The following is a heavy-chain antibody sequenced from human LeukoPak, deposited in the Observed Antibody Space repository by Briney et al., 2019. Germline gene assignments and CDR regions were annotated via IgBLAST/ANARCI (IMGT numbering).Heavy chain of an antibody. Sequence: PGGSLRLSCAASGFTFSDFYMSWIRQAPGKGLEWVSYISSSGSAMYYADSMKGRFTVSRDNAKNSLYLQMNSRRAEDTAMYYCARLGKDTSMAPSDYWGQGTLVTVSS. D-gene: IGHD5-18*01. CDR2: ISSSGSAM. V-gene: IGHV3-11*01. CDR1: GFTFSDFY. CDR3: ARLGKDTSMAPSDY. J-gene: IGHJ4*02.